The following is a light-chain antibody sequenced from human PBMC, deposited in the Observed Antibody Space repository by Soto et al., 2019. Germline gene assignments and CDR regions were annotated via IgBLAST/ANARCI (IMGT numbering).Light chain of an antibody. Sequence: DIQMTQSPSTLSASVGDRVTITCRATQSISASLAWYQQKPGEAPTLLIYDASSLESGVPSRFSGGGSETEFTLTIGSLQPDDVATYYCQHYDEYPWTFGQGTKVEIK. CDR3: QHYDEYPWT. J-gene: IGKJ1*01. CDR1: QSISAS. CDR2: DAS. V-gene: IGKV1-5*01.